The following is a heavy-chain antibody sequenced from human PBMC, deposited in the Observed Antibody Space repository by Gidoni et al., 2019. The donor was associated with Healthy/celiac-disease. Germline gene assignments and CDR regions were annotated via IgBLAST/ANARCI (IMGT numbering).Heavy chain of an antibody. CDR3: AKDRGPVITGTTGSDY. J-gene: IGHJ4*02. D-gene: IGHD1-7*01. V-gene: IGHV3-9*01. CDR1: GFTFDDYA. CDR2: ISWNSGSI. Sequence: EVQLVESGGGVVQRGRSLRLYCAASGFTFDDYAMHWVRQAPGKGLEVVSGISWNSGSIGYADSVKGRFTISRDNAKNSLYLQMNSLRAEDTALYYCAKDRGPVITGTTGSDYWGQGTLVTVSS.